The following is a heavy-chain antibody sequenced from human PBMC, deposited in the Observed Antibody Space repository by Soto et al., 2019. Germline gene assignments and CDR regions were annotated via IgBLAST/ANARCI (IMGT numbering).Heavy chain of an antibody. V-gene: IGHV3-21*01. CDR3: AREVSQVGAPADDAFDI. Sequence: EVQLVESGGGLVKPGGSLRLSCAASGFTFSSYSMNWVRQAPGKGLEWVSSISSSSSYIYYADSVKGRFTISRDNAKNXXYLQMNSLRAEDTAVYYCAREVSQVGAPADDAFDIWGQGTMVTVSS. CDR1: GFTFSSYS. J-gene: IGHJ3*02. D-gene: IGHD1-26*01. CDR2: ISSSSSYI.